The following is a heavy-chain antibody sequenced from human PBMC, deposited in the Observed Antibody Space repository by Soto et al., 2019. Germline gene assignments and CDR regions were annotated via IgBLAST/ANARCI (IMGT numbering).Heavy chain of an antibody. Sequence: ASVKVSCKASGYTFTGYYMHWVRQAPGQGLEWMGWINPNSGGTNYAQKFQGRVTMTRDTSVSTAYMELSRLRSDDTAVYYCARLHRVVPAAGAYGMDVWGQGTMVTVSS. CDR2: INPNSGGT. CDR3: ARLHRVVPAAGAYGMDV. CDR1: GYTFTGYY. D-gene: IGHD2-2*01. V-gene: IGHV1-2*02. J-gene: IGHJ6*02.